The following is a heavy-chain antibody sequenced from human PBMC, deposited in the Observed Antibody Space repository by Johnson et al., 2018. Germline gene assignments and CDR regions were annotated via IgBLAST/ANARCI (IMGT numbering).Heavy chain of an antibody. Sequence: QVQLVQSGGAVVQPGRSLRLSCAASGFTFSSNGMHWVRQAPGKGLEWVAVISYDGSNKYYADSVKGRFTFSRDNPRNTLYLQMNSLRAEDTAVYYCAKGDSGWSFQHWGQGTLVTVSS. D-gene: IGHD6-19*01. CDR2: ISYDGSNK. CDR1: GFTFSSNG. CDR3: AKGDSGWSFQH. V-gene: IGHV3-30*18. J-gene: IGHJ1*01.